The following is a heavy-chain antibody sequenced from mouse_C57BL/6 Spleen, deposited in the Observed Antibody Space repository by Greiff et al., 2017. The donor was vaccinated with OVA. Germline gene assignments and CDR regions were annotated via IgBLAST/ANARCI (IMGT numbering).Heavy chain of an antibody. CDR3: ASIYYDYLYAMDY. V-gene: IGHV1-26*01. Sequence: VQLQQSGPELVKPGASVKISCKASGYTFTDYYMNWVKQSHGKSLEWIGDINPNNGGTSYNQKFKGKATLTVDKSSSTAYMELRSLTSEDSAVYYCASIYYDYLYAMDYWGQGTSVTVSS. CDR2: INPNNGGT. CDR1: GYTFTDYY. J-gene: IGHJ4*01. D-gene: IGHD2-4*01.